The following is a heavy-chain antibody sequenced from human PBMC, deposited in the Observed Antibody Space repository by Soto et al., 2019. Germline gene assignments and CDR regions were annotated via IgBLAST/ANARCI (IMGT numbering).Heavy chain of an antibody. V-gene: IGHV4-59*01. CDR1: GGSISSYY. J-gene: IGHJ4*02. CDR2: VSYSGST. CDR3: ARAALRSDLDFDY. Sequence: SETLSLTCTVSGGSISSYYWSWLRQPPGKGLEWIGYVSYSGSTNYNPSLKSRVTISVDTSKNQFSLKLTSVTAADTAVYYCARAALRSDLDFDYWGQGTLVTVSS. D-gene: IGHD5-12*01.